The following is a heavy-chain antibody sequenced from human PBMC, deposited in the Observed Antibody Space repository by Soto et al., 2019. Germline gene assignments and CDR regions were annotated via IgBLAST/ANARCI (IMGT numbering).Heavy chain of an antibody. CDR3: ARYSSSPQNYYYYLDV. J-gene: IGHJ6*03. Sequence: GGSLRLPCAASGFTFSSYSMSWVRQAPGKGLEWVSSISGSSSYRYYADSVKGRFTISRDNAKNSLYLQMDSLRAEDTAVYYCARYSSSPQNYYYYLDVWGKGTTVTVSS. CDR1: GFTFSSYS. CDR2: ISGSSSYR. D-gene: IGHD6-6*01. V-gene: IGHV3-21*01.